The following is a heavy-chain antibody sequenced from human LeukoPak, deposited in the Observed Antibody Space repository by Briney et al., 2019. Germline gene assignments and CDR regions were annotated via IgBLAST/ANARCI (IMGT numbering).Heavy chain of an antibody. V-gene: IGHV3-7*01. Sequence: PGGSLRLSCAGSGFTFSNYWMNWVRQAPGKGLEWVANIKEDGSAKSYVDSVKGRFTISRDNAKNSLYLQMNSLRAEDTAVYYCARTGYGGNAVDYWGQGTQVTVPS. CDR1: GFTFSNYW. J-gene: IGHJ4*02. CDR2: IKEDGSAK. CDR3: ARTGYGGNAVDY. D-gene: IGHD4-23*01.